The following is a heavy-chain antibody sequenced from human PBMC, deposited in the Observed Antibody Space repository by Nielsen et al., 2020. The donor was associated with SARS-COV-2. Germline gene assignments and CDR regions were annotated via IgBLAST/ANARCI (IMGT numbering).Heavy chain of an antibody. CDR3: ARHEGAYTYDRFDC. CDR1: GGSISYYY. D-gene: IGHD5-18*01. Sequence: SETLSLTCTVSGGSISYYYWSWIRQSPGKGLEWIGYIYYSGGTNYNPSLKSRVTISVDTSKNQFSLKMSSLTAADTAVYYCARHEGAYTYDRFDCWGQGILVTVSS. CDR2: IYYSGGT. V-gene: IGHV4-59*08. J-gene: IGHJ4*02.